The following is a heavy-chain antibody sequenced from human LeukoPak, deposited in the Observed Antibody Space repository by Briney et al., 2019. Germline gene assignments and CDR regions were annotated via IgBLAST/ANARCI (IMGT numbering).Heavy chain of an antibody. V-gene: IGHV3-21*06. CDR1: GFTFSRYT. CDR3: ASHYDIDY. Sequence: GGSLRISCEVSGFTFSRYTMSWVRQDPGKGMQPVSSISSGSSYIYYAESMKGRFTVSRDNAKNLLYLQMNSLKAEDTAVYFCASHYDIDYWGQGTLVTVSS. CDR2: ISSGSSYI. J-gene: IGHJ4*02. D-gene: IGHD3-9*01.